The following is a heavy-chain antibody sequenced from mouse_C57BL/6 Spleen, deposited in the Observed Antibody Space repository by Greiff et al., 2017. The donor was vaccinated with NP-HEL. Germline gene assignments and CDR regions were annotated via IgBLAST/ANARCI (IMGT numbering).Heavy chain of an antibody. CDR1: GYAFSSYW. J-gene: IGHJ4*01. V-gene: IGHV1-80*01. D-gene: IGHD1-1*01. CDR3: ARSALGSSSMDY. Sequence: VKLQESGAELVKPGASVKISCKASGYAFSSYWMNWVKQRPGKGLEWIGQIYPGDGDTNYNGKFKGKATLTADKSSSTAYMQLSSLTSEDSAVYFCARSALGSSSMDYWGQGTSVTVAS. CDR2: IYPGDGDT.